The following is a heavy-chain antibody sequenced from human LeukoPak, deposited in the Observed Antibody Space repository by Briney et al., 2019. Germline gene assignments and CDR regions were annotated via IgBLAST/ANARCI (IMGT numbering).Heavy chain of an antibody. V-gene: IGHV3-64*02. CDR1: GFTFSSYA. CDR3: ARTDYFDSSGYHDDFDY. J-gene: IGHJ4*02. D-gene: IGHD3-22*01. CDR2: ISSNGGST. Sequence: GGSLRLSCAASGFTFSSYAMHWVRQAPGKGLEYVSGISSNGGSTYYADSVKGRFIISRDNSKNTLYLQLGGVRAEDMAVYHCARTDYFDSSGYHDDFDYWGQGSLVTVSS.